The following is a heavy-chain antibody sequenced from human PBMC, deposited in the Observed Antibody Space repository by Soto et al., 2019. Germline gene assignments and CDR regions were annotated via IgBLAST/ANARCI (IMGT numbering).Heavy chain of an antibody. D-gene: IGHD1-20*01. CDR1: GFTFSDYY. Sequence: QVQLVESGGGLVKPGRSLRLSCAASGFTFSDYYMSWIRQAPGKGLEWVSYSSSSGDTVYYADSVKGRFTISRDNAKNSLYLQMTSLRAEDTAVYYCARGTGKVFGYYYYMDVWGKGTTVTVSS. CDR3: ARGTGKVFGYYYYMDV. CDR2: SSSSGDTV. J-gene: IGHJ6*03. V-gene: IGHV3-11*01.